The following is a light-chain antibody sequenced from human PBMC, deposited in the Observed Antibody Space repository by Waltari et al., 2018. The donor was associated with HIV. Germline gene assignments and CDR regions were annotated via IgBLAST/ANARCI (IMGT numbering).Light chain of an antibody. CDR1: QTISCR. CDR3: QQYYSDPYT. Sequence: DIQMTQSPSTLSASVGTRVTITCRASQTISCRLAWYQQTPGKAPRLLMSKASTLESGVPSTFSGSGSGTQFTLTISSLQPDDFATYYCQQYYSDPYTFGQGTKLEIK. V-gene: IGKV1-5*03. CDR2: KAS. J-gene: IGKJ2*01.